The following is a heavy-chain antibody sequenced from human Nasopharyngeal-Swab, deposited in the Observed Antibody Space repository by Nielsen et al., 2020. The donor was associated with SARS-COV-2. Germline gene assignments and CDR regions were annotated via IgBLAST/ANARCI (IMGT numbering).Heavy chain of an antibody. J-gene: IGHJ4*02. CDR3: AREGRPQDRFDY. CDR2: ISSSSSYT. Sequence: GESLKISCAASGFTFSDYYMSWIRQAPGKGLEWVSYISSSSSYTNYADSVKGRFTISRDNAKNSLYLQMNSLRAEDTAVYYCAREGRPQDRFDYWGQGTLVTASS. V-gene: IGHV3-11*06. CDR1: GFTFSDYY. D-gene: IGHD2-15*01.